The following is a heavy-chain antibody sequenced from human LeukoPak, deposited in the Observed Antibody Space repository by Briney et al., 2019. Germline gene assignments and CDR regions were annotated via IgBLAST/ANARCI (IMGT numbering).Heavy chain of an antibody. Sequence: GGALRLSCAASGFKFSNYWMRWVRQAPGKGVEWGAKIKKDGSEKYYVDSVKGRFAISRDNAKNSLYLQMDSLRAEDTAVYYCARGRSSSLDYWGQGPLLTVSS. J-gene: IGHJ4*02. CDR2: IKKDGSEK. CDR3: ARGRSSSLDY. V-gene: IGHV3-7*04. D-gene: IGHD2-2*01. CDR1: GFKFSNYW.